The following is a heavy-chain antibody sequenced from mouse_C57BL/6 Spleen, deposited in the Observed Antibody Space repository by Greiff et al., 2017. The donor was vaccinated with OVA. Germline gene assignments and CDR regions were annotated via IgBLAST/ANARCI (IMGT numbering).Heavy chain of an antibody. CDR1: GYTFTDYY. Sequence: VQLQQSGPELVKPGASVKISCKASGYTFTDYYMNWVKQSHGKSLEWIGALNPNNGGTSYNQQFKGKATLTVDKSSSTAYMELRSLTSEDSAVYYCARGGGGNYDWYFDVWGTGTTVTVSS. D-gene: IGHD2-1*01. J-gene: IGHJ1*03. CDR3: ARGGGGNYDWYFDV. V-gene: IGHV1-26*01. CDR2: LNPNNGGT.